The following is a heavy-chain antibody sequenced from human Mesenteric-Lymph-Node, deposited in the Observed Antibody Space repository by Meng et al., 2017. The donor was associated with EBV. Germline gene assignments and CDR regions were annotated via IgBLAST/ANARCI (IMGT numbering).Heavy chain of an antibody. Sequence: QVQLVQSGGEGKRHGSSGKVSCKGSGCTFSSYAISWVRQAPGQGLEWMGMLNPSDGSTSYAQKFQGRVTMTRYPSTTTAYMALTSLRSKDTAVYYCATFRRNYGAYDYSFDYWGQGTLVTVSS. V-gene: IGHV1-46*01. CDR2: LNPSDGST. D-gene: IGHD4-17*01. CDR1: GCTFSSYA. J-gene: IGHJ4*02. CDR3: ATFRRNYGAYDYSFDY.